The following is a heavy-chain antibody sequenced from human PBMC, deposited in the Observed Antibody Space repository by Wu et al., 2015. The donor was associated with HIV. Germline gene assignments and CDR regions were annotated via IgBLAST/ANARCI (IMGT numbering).Heavy chain of an antibody. CDR3: ARARSIDQGDRYYFDS. J-gene: IGHJ4*02. CDR2: IIPIFGTA. V-gene: IGHV1-69*12. CDR1: GGTFSSYA. D-gene: IGHD1-14*01. Sequence: QVQLVQSGAEVKKPGSSVKVSCKASGGTFSSYAISWVRQAPGQGLEWMGGIIPIFGTANYAQKFQGRVTITADESTSTAYMELSSLRSEDTAVYYCARARSIDQGDRYYFDSVGPGERWSPSPQ.